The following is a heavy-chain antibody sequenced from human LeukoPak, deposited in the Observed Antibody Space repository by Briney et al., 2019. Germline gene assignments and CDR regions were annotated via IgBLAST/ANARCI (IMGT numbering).Heavy chain of an antibody. V-gene: IGHV3-9*03. CDR2: ICWNSGSI. D-gene: IGHD6-19*01. CDR3: AKGGVAVAGTLDY. Sequence: PGGSLRLSCAASGFTFDDYAMHWVRQAPGKGLEWVSGICWNSGSIGYADSVKGRFTISRDNAKNSLYLQMNSLRAEDMALYYCAKGGVAVAGTLDYWGQGTLVTVSS. CDR1: GFTFDDYA. J-gene: IGHJ4*02.